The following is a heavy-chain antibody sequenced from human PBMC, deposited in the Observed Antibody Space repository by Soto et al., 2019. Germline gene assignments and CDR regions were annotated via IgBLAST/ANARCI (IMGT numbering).Heavy chain of an antibody. J-gene: IGHJ4*02. Sequence: SETLSLTCDVSRGSISSSNWWSWVRQPPGKGLEWIGEIYHSGSTNYNPSLKSRVTISVDTSKNQFSLKLTSVTAADTAVYYCARIRLDHFDYWGQGTLVTVSS. V-gene: IGHV4-4*02. CDR1: RGSISSSNW. CDR2: IYHSGST. CDR3: ARIRLDHFDY. D-gene: IGHD3-10*01.